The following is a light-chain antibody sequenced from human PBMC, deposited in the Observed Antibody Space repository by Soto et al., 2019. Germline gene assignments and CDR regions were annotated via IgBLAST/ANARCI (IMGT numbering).Light chain of an antibody. Sequence: QSALTQPPSASGSPGQSVTISCTGTSSDVGGYNYVSWYQQHPGKAPKLMIYEVSKRPSGVPDRFSGSKSGNTASLTVSGLQAEDEAHYYCSSYAGSNHNWVFGGGTKLTVL. V-gene: IGLV2-8*01. J-gene: IGLJ3*02. CDR2: EVS. CDR3: SSYAGSNHNWV. CDR1: SSDVGGYNY.